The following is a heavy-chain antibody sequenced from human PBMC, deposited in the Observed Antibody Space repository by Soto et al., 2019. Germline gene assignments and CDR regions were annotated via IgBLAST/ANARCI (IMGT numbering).Heavy chain of an antibody. CDR3: ARDPNIVLVPAALRSYYYYYGMDV. CDR1: GFTFSSYS. Sequence: GGSLRLSCAASGFTFSSYSMNWVRQAPGKGLEWVSSISSSSSYIYYADSVKGRFTISRDNAKNSLYLQMNSLRAEDTAVYYCARDPNIVLVPAALRSYYYYYGMDVWGQGTTVTVSS. J-gene: IGHJ6*02. CDR2: ISSSSSYI. V-gene: IGHV3-21*01. D-gene: IGHD2-2*01.